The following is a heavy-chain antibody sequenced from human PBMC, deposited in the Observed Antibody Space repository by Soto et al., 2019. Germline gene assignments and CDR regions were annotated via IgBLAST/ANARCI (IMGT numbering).Heavy chain of an antibody. CDR2: IWYDGSNK. D-gene: IGHD2-2*01. V-gene: IGHV3-33*01. CDR3: AREGDIVVVPAITRYYYYMDV. J-gene: IGHJ6*03. Sequence: GGSLRLSCAASGFTFSSYGMHWVRQAPGKGLEWVAVIWYDGSNKYYADSVKGRFTISRDNSKNTLYLQMNSLRAEDTAVYYCAREGDIVVVPAITRYYYYMDVWGKGTTVTVSS. CDR1: GFTFSSYG.